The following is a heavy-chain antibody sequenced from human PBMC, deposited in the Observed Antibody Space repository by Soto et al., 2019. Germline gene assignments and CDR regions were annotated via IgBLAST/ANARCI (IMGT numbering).Heavy chain of an antibody. CDR2: INVANANT. Sequence: ASVKVSCKASGYTFINYARHWVRQAPGQRLEWMGWINVANANTKYSQKFQGRVTITRDTSASTAYMELSSLRSEDTAVYYCARDLQADYWGQGTLVTVSS. J-gene: IGHJ4*02. CDR1: GYTFINYA. CDR3: ARDLQADY. V-gene: IGHV1-3*01.